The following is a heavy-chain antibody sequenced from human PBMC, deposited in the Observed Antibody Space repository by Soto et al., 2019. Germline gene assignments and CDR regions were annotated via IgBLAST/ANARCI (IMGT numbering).Heavy chain of an antibody. J-gene: IGHJ6*02. CDR3: ARQVVAAIRYYYYYGMDV. D-gene: IGHD2-15*01. V-gene: IGHV3-53*01. CDR2: IYSGGST. Sequence: GGSLRLSCAASGFTVSSNYISWVRQAPGNGLEWVSVIYSGGSTYYADSVKGRFTSSRDNSKNTLYLQMNSLRAEDTAVYYCARQVVAAIRYYYYYGMDVWGQGKTVTVSS. CDR1: GFTVSSNY.